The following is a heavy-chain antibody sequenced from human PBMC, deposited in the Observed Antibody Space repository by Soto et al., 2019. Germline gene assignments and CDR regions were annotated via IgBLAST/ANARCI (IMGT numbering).Heavy chain of an antibody. CDR1: GGSVTSGTFY. V-gene: IGHV4-61*01. J-gene: IGHJ5*02. CDR2: IYYNENT. CDR3: ARVASKMAWFDP. D-gene: IGHD5-12*01. Sequence: SETLSLTCTVSGGSVTSGTFYWSWIRQPPGKGLEWIGEIYYNENTNHNPSLKSRVTISADTSKNQFSLRLSSVTAADTAVYYCARVASKMAWFDPWGPGTLVTVSS.